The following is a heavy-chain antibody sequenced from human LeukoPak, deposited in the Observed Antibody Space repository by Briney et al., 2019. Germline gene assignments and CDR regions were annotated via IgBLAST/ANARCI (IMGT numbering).Heavy chain of an antibody. V-gene: IGHV3-48*03. J-gene: IGHJ4*02. D-gene: IGHD2-15*01. CDR1: GFTFSSYE. CDR2: ISSSGSTI. CDR3: ARAHLVVGANFDY. Sequence: QPGGSLRLSCAASGFTFSSYEMNWVRQAPGKGLEWVSYISSSGSTIYYADSVKGRFTISRDNAKNSLYLQMNSLRAEDTAVYYCARAHLVVGANFDYWGQGTLVTVSS.